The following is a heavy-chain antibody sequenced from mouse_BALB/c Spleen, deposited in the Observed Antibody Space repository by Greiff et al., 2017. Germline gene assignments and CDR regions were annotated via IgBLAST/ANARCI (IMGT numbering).Heavy chain of an antibody. Sequence: VQLQQSGAELMKPGALVKISCKASGYTFTSYDINWVKQRPGQGLEWIGWIYPGDGSTKYNEKFKGKATLTADKSSSTAYMQLSSLTSENSAVYFCARRSPITTAYYAMDYWGQGTSVTVSS. D-gene: IGHD1-1*01. CDR2: IYPGDGST. CDR3: ARRSPITTAYYAMDY. J-gene: IGHJ4*01. V-gene: IGHV1S56*01. CDR1: GYTFTSYD.